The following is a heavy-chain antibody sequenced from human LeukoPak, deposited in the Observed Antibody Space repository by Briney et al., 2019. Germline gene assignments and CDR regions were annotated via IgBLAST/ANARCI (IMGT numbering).Heavy chain of an antibody. CDR3: ARVRSGSEPERRGLRFDY. J-gene: IGHJ4*02. CDR1: GYTFTSYD. V-gene: IGHV1-8*03. CDR2: MNPYNDNT. Sequence: ASVKVSCKASGYTFTSYDINWVRQATGQGLEWMGWMNPYNDNTGYAQKFQGRVTITSNTSISTAYMELSSLRSEDTAVYYCARVRSGSEPERRGLRFDYWGQGTLVTVSS. D-gene: IGHD1-1*01.